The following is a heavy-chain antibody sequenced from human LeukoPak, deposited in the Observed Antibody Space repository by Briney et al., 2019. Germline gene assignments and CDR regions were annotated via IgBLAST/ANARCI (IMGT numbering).Heavy chain of an antibody. CDR1: GGSFSGYY. D-gene: IGHD2-2*01. CDR3: ARGRMPHAFDI. CDR2: INHSGST. J-gene: IGHJ3*02. Sequence: SETLSLTCAVYGGSFSGYYWSWIRQPPGKGLEWIGEINHSGSTNYNPSLKSRVTISVDTSKNQFSLKLSSVTAADTAVYYCARGRMPHAFDIWGQGTMVTVSS. V-gene: IGHV4-34*01.